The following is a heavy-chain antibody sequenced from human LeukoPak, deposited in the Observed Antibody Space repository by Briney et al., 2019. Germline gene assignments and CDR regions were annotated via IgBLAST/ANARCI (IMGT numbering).Heavy chain of an antibody. V-gene: IGHV3-30*02. CDR3: ARVHNSYYYDSSGRTWAFDI. J-gene: IGHJ3*02. CDR2: IRYDGSNK. CDR1: GFTFSSYG. Sequence: PGGSLRLSCAASGFTFSSYGMHWVRQAPGKGLEWVAFIRYDGSNKYYADSVKGRFTISRDNSKNTLYLQMNSLRAEDTAVYYCARVHNSYYYDSSGRTWAFDIWGQGTMVTVSS. D-gene: IGHD3-22*01.